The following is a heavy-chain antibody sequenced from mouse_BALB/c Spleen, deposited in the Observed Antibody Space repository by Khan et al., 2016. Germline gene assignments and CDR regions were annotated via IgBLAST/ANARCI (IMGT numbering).Heavy chain of an antibody. D-gene: IGHD1-2*01. CDR1: GYTFTSYT. CDR2: INPRGDYT. J-gene: IGHJ3*01. V-gene: IGHV1-4*01. Sequence: QVQLQQSGAELARPGASVKMSCKASGYTFTSYTIQWIKQRPGQGLEWIGYINPRGDYTDYNQKFKDKATLTADKSSSTVYIQLSGLTSEDSAVYFCGREDYSYASFTYWGQGTLVSVSA. CDR3: GREDYSYASFTY.